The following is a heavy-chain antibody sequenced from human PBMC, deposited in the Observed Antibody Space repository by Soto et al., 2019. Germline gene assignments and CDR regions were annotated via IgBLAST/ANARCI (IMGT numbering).Heavy chain of an antibody. Sequence: ASVKVSAKASGYTFTSFRIHCLRQAPGHTLEWRGWINAGNGNTKYSDKLQGRVTITRDTSASTAYLERSSLRSEDTAVYYCARDPNDSSAYYHHYYYGMDVWGQGTTVTVSS. V-gene: IGHV1-3*01. D-gene: IGHD3-22*01. J-gene: IGHJ6*02. CDR3: ARDPNDSSAYYHHYYYGMDV. CDR2: INAGNGNT. CDR1: GYTFTSFR.